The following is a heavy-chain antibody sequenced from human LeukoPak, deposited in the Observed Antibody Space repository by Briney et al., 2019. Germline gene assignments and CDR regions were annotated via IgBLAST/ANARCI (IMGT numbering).Heavy chain of an antibody. CDR3: ATTVVAATPVAFDI. V-gene: IGHV5-51*01. D-gene: IGHD2-15*01. J-gene: IGHJ3*02. CDR1: GYNFPNYW. Sequence: GESLKISCKGSGYNFPNYWIGWVRQMPGKGLEWMGIIYPGDSDTRYSPSFQGQVTISADKSISTAYLQWSSLKASDTAMYYCATTVVAATPVAFDIWGQGTMVTVSS. CDR2: IYPGDSDT.